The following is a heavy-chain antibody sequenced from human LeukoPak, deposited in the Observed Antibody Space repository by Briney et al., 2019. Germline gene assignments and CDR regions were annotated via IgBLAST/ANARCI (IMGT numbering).Heavy chain of an antibody. V-gene: IGHV4-34*01. J-gene: IGHJ6*02. D-gene: IGHD1-14*01. CDR1: GGSVRGYY. CDR3: ARRRNRYNLYYYYYYGMDV. Sequence: SETLSLTGAVYGGSVRGYYWSWIRQPPGKGLEWIGEINHSGSTNYNPSLKSRVTISVDTSKNQFSLKLSSVTAADTAVYYCARRRNRYNLYYYYYYGMDVWGQGTTITVSS. CDR2: INHSGST.